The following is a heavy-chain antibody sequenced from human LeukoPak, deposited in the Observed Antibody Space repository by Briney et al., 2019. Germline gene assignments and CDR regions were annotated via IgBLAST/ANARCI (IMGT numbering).Heavy chain of an antibody. CDR2: ISYDGSNK. D-gene: IGHD2/OR15-2a*01. CDR3: AREGPRGNSQFDY. Sequence: PGGSLRLSCAASGFTFSSYAMHWVRQAPGKGLEWVAVISYDGSNKYYADSVKGRFTISRDNSKHTLYLQMNSLRAEDTAIYYCAREGPRGNSQFDYWGQGTLVTVSS. J-gene: IGHJ4*02. CDR1: GFTFSSYA. V-gene: IGHV3-30*04.